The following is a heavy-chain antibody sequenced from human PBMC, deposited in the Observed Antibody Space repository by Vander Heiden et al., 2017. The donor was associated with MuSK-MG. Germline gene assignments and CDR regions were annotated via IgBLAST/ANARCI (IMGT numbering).Heavy chain of an antibody. CDR1: GGSISSGGYY. CDR3: ARDLGASSGWYRSWFDP. D-gene: IGHD6-19*01. J-gene: IGHJ5*02. Sequence: QVQLQESGPGLVKPSQTLSLTCTVSGGSISSGGYYWRWIRQHPGKGLEWIGYIFYSGSSYYNPSLKSRVTISVDTSKNQFSLKLSSVTAADTAVYYCARDLGASSGWYRSWFDPWGQGTLVTVSS. V-gene: IGHV4-31*03. CDR2: IFYSGSS.